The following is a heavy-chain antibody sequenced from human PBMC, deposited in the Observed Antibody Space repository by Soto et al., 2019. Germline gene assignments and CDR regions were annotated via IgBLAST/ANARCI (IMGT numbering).Heavy chain of an antibody. CDR1: GFTFSTYS. CDR2: ITTSSSFR. D-gene: IGHD2-15*01. CDR3: ARDLGVALATLTLDS. J-gene: IGHJ4*02. V-gene: IGHV3-21*02. Sequence: EVQLVESGGGLVKPGGSLRLSCVASGFTFSTYSMNWVRQAPGKGLEWVADITTSSSFRFYADSMKGRFTISRDDAKNSLYLQMNSLIVEDTGVYYCARDLGVALATLTLDSWGQGTLVTVSS.